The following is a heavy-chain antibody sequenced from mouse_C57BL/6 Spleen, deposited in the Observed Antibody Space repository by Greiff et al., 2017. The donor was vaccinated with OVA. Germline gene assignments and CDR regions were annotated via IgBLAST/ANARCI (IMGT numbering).Heavy chain of an antibody. V-gene: IGHV1-52*01. CDR2: IDPSDSET. CDR1: GYTFTSYR. J-gene: IGHJ1*03. CDR3: ARDYYGYDDGDWYFDV. D-gene: IGHD2-2*01. Sequence: QVQLQQPGAELVRPGSSVKLSCKASGYTFTSYRMHWVKQRPIQGLEWIGNIDPSDSETHYNQKFKDKATLTVDKSSSTAYMQLSSLTSEDSAVYYWARDYYGYDDGDWYFDVWGTGTTVTVSS.